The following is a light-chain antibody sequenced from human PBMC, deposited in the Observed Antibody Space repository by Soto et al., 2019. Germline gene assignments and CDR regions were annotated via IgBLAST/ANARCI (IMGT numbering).Light chain of an antibody. CDR3: CSYAGSSTFV. Sequence: QSVLTYPASVSGSPGQSITISCTGTSSDVGSYNLVSWYQQHPGKAPKLMIYEGSKRPSGVSNRFSGSKSGNTASLTISGLQAEDEADYYCCSYAGSSTFVFGTGSKVTVL. CDR1: SSDVGSYNL. CDR2: EGS. J-gene: IGLJ1*01. V-gene: IGLV2-23*03.